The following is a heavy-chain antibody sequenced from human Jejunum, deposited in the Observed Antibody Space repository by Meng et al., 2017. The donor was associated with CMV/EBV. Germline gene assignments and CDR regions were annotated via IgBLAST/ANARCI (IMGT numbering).Heavy chain of an antibody. J-gene: IGHJ4*02. V-gene: IGHV1-3*01. CDR3: AREGYSSGWSHFDS. Sequence: VGQGGGQRGGGGGWINPGNGDTEYSQKFQDRLTITVDTSANTASMELSSLRSEDTAVYYCAREGYSSGWSHFDSWGQGTLVTVSS. D-gene: IGHD6-19*01. CDR2: INPGNGDT.